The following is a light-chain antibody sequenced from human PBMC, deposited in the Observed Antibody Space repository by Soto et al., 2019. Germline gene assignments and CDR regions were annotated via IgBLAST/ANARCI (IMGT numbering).Light chain of an antibody. Sequence: DIQMTQSPSTLSASVGDTVTITCRASQTIGGWLAWYQQRPGKAPNLLIFDASTLESGVPSRFSGGGSGTTFTLTISSLQSDDFATYYCLQYNGYYRTFGQGTKVDIK. V-gene: IGKV1-5*01. J-gene: IGKJ1*01. CDR2: DAS. CDR3: LQYNGYYRT. CDR1: QTIGGW.